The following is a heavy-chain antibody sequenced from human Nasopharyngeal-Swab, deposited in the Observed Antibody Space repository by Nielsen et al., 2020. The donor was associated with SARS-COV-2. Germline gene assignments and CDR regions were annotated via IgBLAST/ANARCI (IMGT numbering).Heavy chain of an antibody. D-gene: IGHD4-23*01. Sequence: GGSLRLSCAASGFTFSSYAMHWVRQAPGKGLEWVAVISYDGSNKYYADSVKGRFTISRDNSKNTLYLQMNSLRAEDTAVYYCARDYGGNLGDWGQGTLVTVSS. CDR3: ARDYGGNLGD. CDR1: GFTFSSYA. J-gene: IGHJ4*02. CDR2: ISYDGSNK. V-gene: IGHV3-30*04.